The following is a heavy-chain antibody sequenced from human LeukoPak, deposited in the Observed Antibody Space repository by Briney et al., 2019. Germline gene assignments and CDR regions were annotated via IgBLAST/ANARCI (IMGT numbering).Heavy chain of an antibody. D-gene: IGHD4-11*01. V-gene: IGHV4-59*08. Sequence: PSETLSLTCTVSGGSISSYYWSWIRQPPGKGLEWIGYIYYSGSTYYNPSLKSRVTISVDTSKNQFSLKLSSVTAADTAVYYCARRTTVTIPFGYWGQGTLVTVSS. CDR3: ARRTTVTIPFGY. CDR2: IYYSGST. J-gene: IGHJ4*02. CDR1: GGSISSYY.